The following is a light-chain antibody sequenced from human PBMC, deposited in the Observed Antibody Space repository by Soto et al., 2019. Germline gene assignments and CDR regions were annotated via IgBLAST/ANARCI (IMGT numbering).Light chain of an antibody. J-gene: IGKJ4*01. V-gene: IGKV3-20*01. CDR1: ESVTSS. CDR3: QQFSSYPLT. CDR2: DAS. Sequence: EIVMTQSPATLSVSPGDRATLSCRASESVTSSLAWYQQKPGQAPRLLIYDASSRATGIPDRFSGGGSGTDFTLTISRLEPEDFAVYYCQQFSSYPLTFGGGTKVDIK.